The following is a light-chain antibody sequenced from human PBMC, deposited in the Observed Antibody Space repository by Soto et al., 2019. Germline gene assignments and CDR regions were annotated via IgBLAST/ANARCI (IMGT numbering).Light chain of an antibody. V-gene: IGLV2-14*01. CDR1: SSDVGGYNY. Sequence: QSALTQPASVSGSPGQSITISCTGTSSDVGGYNYVSWYQLHPGKAPKLMIHEVSERPSGVSNRFSGSKSGNTASLTISGLQAEDEADYYCASYASDVTYVFVSGTKLTVL. CDR2: EVS. J-gene: IGLJ1*01. CDR3: ASYASDVTYV.